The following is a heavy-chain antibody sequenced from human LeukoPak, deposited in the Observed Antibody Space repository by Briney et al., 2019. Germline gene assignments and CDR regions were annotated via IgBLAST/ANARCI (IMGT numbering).Heavy chain of an antibody. V-gene: IGHV4-39*07. D-gene: IGHD6-19*01. Sequence: PSETLSLTCSVSGASISGGTYYWGWIRQPPGKGLEWIGSIYYTGSTYDNPSLKSRVTISVDTSKNQFSLKLSSVTAADTAVYYCARDHGSGWYSWFDPWGQGTLVTVSS. CDR2: IYYTGST. CDR3: ARDHGSGWYSWFDP. CDR1: GASISGGTYY. J-gene: IGHJ5*02.